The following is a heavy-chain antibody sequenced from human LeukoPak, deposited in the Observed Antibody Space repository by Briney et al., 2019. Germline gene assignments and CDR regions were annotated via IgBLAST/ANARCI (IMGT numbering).Heavy chain of an antibody. V-gene: IGHV1-2*04. Sequence: ASVKVSCKASGYTFTGYYMHWVRQAPGQGLEWMGWINPNSGGTNYAQKFQGWVTMTRDTSISTAYMELSRLRSDDTAVYYCARDLRPFGELLFGYWGQGTLVTVSS. D-gene: IGHD3-10*01. CDR1: GYTFTGYY. J-gene: IGHJ4*02. CDR2: INPNSGGT. CDR3: ARDLRPFGELLFGY.